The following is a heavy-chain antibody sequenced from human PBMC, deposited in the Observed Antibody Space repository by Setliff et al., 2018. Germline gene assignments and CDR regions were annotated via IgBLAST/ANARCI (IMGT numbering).Heavy chain of an antibody. CDR1: GGSINSGSYY. V-gene: IGHV4-61*09. J-gene: IGHJ6*03. Sequence: SETLSLTCTVSGGSINSGSYYWSFIRQPAGKGLEWIGQIYTSWSTNYNPSLKSRVTISLDTSKNQFSLSLSSVTAADTAVYYCARDRATVIRGVTSFFYYYMDVWGGGTTVTVSS. CDR3: ARDRATVIRGVTSFFYYYMDV. D-gene: IGHD3-10*01. CDR2: IYTSWST.